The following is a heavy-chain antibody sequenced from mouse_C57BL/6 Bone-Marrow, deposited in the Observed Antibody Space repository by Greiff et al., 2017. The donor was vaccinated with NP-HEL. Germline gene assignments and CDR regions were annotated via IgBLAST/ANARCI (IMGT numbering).Heavy chain of an antibody. V-gene: IGHV5-9-1*02. J-gene: IGHJ4*01. CDR2: ISSGGDYI. Sequence: EVMLVESGEGLVKPGGSLKLSCAASGFTFSSYAMSWVRQTPEKRLEWVAYISSGGDYIYYADTVKGRFTISRDNARNTLYLQMSSLKSEDTAMYYCTRDHYYGSSGDYYAMDYWGQGTSVTVSS. CDR1: GFTFSSYA. D-gene: IGHD1-1*01. CDR3: TRDHYYGSSGDYYAMDY.